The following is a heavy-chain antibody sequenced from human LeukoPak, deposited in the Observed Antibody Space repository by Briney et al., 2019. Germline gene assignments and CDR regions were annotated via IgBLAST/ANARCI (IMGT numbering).Heavy chain of an antibody. CDR1: GFTFNTFN. CDR2: ITSGGDYI. CDR3: ARGHYDVLAASYKWTPDY. D-gene: IGHD3-9*01. V-gene: IGHV3-21*01. Sequence: GGSLRLSCGASGFTFNTFNMNWVRQAPGKGLEWVSSITSGGDYIYYADSVKGRFTTSRDNAKNSPSLQLNSLRVEDTAVYYCARGHYDVLAASYKWTPDYWGQGTLVTVSS. J-gene: IGHJ4*02.